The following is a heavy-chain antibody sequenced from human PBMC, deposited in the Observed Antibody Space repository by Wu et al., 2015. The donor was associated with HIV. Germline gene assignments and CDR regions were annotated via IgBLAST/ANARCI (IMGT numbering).Heavy chain of an antibody. V-gene: IGHV1-2*02. CDR1: GYTFTGYY. Sequence: QVQLVQSGAEVKKPGASVKVSCKASGYTFTGYYMHWVRQAPGQGLEWMGWINPNSGGTNYAQKFQGRVTMTRDTSISTAYMELSSLRSDDTAIYYCARGTPKPIYQQTVNDWGQGTLVTVSS. D-gene: IGHD6-13*01. CDR3: ARGTPKPIYQQTVND. CDR2: INPNSGGT. J-gene: IGHJ4*02.